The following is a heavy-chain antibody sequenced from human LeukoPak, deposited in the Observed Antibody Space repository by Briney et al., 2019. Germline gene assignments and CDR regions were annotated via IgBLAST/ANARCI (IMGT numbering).Heavy chain of an antibody. D-gene: IGHD3-22*01. CDR1: GFTFSNYA. J-gene: IGHJ4*02. Sequence: GRSLRLSCAGFGFTFSNYAIHWVRQAPGKGLEWVAAISFDGSKSYYAESVKGRFSISRDNSRDTLYLQMSSLAVEDTAIYYGARSRSANDSSGYYFKFDYWGQGALVTVSS. V-gene: IGHV3-30*15. CDR3: ARSRSANDSSGYYFKFDY. CDR2: ISFDGSKS.